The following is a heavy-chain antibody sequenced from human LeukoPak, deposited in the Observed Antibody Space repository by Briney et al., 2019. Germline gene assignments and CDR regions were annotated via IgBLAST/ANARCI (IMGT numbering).Heavy chain of an antibody. Sequence: SAKVSCKASGGTFSSYAISWVRPAPGQGREWMGGIIPIIGIANYAQKFQGRVTITADESTSTAYMELSSRRSEDTAVYYCARGRPTNLGGIYWGQGTLVTVSS. CDR1: GGTFSSYA. CDR2: IIPIIGIA. J-gene: IGHJ4*02. CDR3: ARGRPTNLGGIY. V-gene: IGHV1-69*10. D-gene: IGHD7-27*01.